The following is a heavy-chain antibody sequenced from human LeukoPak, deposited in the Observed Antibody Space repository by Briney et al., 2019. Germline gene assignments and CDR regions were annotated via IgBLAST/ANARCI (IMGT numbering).Heavy chain of an antibody. Sequence: GGSLRLSCAASGFTFTNYWMHWVRQAPGKGLVWVSRINNDGGITAYADSVKGRFNISRDNANSTLYLQMNSLRAEDTAVYYCARTYSSFDYWGQGTLVTVSS. CDR2: INNDGGIT. J-gene: IGHJ4*02. CDR1: GFTFTNYW. D-gene: IGHD6-19*01. V-gene: IGHV3-74*01. CDR3: ARTYSSFDY.